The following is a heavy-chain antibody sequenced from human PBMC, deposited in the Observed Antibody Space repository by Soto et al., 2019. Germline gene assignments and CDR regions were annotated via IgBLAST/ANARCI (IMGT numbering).Heavy chain of an antibody. CDR1: GSTFSSYS. J-gene: IGHJ6*02. D-gene: IGHD3-16*01. Sequence: GGSLRLSCAASGSTFSSYSMNWVRQAPGKGLEWVSSISSSSSYIYYADSVKGRFTISRDNAKNSLYLQMNSLRAEDTAVYYCARGGDRYYYYYGMDVWGQGTTVTVSS. CDR3: ARGGDRYYYYYGMDV. V-gene: IGHV3-21*01. CDR2: ISSSSSYI.